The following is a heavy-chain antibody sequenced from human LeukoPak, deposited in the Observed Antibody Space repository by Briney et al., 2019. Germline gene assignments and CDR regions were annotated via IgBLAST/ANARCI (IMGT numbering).Heavy chain of an antibody. V-gene: IGHV3-7*01. D-gene: IGHD6-19*01. J-gene: IGHJ4*02. Sequence: GGSLRLSCATSGFTFSTYWMSWVRQAPGKGLEWVANIKQDGSEKYYVDSVKGRFTISRDNAENSLYLQMNSLRVEDTAVYYCARDCCGSGGLHYWGQGTLVTVSS. CDR2: IKQDGSEK. CDR3: ARDCCGSGGLHY. CDR1: GFTFSTYW.